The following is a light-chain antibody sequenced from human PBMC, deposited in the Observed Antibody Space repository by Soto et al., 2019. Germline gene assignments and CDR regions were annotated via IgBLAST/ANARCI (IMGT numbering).Light chain of an antibody. CDR2: DAS. J-gene: IGKJ4*01. CDR1: QSVSSY. CDR3: QQRTKWPLT. Sequence: EIVLTQSPATLSLSPGERATLSCRASQSVSSYLGWYQQKPGQAPRLLIYDASNRATGIPARFSGSGVGTDFTLTISSLEPEDFAVYYCQQRTKWPLTFGGGTKGEI. V-gene: IGKV3-11*01.